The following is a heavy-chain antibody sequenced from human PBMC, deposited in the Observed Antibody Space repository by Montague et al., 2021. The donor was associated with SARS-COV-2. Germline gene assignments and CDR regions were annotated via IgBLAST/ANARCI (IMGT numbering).Heavy chain of an antibody. D-gene: IGHD3-9*01. CDR1: AGSISPSY. CDR2: IYFSGGT. Sequence: SETLSLTCAVSAGSISPSYWRLTPQPPGTGLESIGHIYFSGGTNYNPSLKSRVTLSLDAAKNHFSLRLSSVTAAVTAVYYCARRTVILTGYYDYWGQGTLVTVSS. V-gene: IGHV4-59*01. CDR3: ARRTVILTGYYDY. J-gene: IGHJ4*02.